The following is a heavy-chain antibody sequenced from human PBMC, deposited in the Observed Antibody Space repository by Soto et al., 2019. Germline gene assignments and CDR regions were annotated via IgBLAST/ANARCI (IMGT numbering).Heavy chain of an antibody. CDR2: VSSDGTDT. V-gene: IGHV3-23*05. J-gene: IGHJ6*02. CDR3: AKDRLHSGTAGDHYAVDG. D-gene: IGHD2-15*01. Sequence: EVQLLESGGGLVQPGGSLRLSCAASGFTFNIHAMPWVRQAPGQGLQWVSTVSSDGTDTYYADSVKGRFTISRDNSKNTLILQLDGLRAEDAATYFCAKDRLHSGTAGDHYAVDGWGQGTSVTVSS. CDR1: GFTFNIHA.